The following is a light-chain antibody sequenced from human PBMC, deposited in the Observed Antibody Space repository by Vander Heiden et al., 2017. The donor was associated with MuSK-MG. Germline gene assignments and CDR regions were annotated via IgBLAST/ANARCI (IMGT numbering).Light chain of an antibody. J-gene: IGLJ2*01. CDR3: QSYDSSRSVV. CDR1: SSNIGAGYN. CDR2: ANN. V-gene: IGLV1-40*01. Sequence: QSVLTQPPSVSGAPGQGVTISCTGNSSNIGAGYNVHWYQQLPATAPNLLIYANNNRPSGVPDRFSGSKSGASASLAITGLQAEDEADYYCQSYDSSRSVVFGGGTKLTVL.